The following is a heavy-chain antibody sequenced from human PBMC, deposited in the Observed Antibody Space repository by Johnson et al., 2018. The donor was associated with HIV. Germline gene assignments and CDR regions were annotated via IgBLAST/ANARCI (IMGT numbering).Heavy chain of an antibody. J-gene: IGHJ3*02. D-gene: IGHD5-18*01. CDR3: ARDRIYSYVPDAFDI. Sequence: QLVESGGGLVQPGGSLRLSCAASGFTFSSYWMNWVRQAPGKGLEWVANIKHDGSEKYYVDSVKGRFTISRDNAKNSLFLQMNSLRAEDTAVYYCARDRIYSYVPDAFDIWGQGTMVSVSS. CDR2: IKHDGSEK. V-gene: IGHV3-7*01. CDR1: GFTFSSYW.